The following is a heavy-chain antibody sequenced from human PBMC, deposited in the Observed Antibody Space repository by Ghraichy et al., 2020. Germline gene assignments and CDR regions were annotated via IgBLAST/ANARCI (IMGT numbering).Heavy chain of an antibody. CDR3: ARGSAGYLGAVVAATPISYYGMDV. V-gene: IGHV4-34*01. J-gene: IGHJ6*02. D-gene: IGHD2-15*01. Sequence: SQTLSLTCAVYGGSFSGYYWSWIRQPPGKGLEWIGEINHSGSTNYNPSLKSRVTISVDTSKNQFSLKLSSVTAADTAVYYCARGSAGYLGAVVAATPISYYGMDVWGQGTTVTVSS. CDR2: INHSGST. CDR1: GGSFSGYY.